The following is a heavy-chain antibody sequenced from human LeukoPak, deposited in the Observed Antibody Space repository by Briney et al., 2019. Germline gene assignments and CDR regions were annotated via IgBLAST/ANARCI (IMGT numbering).Heavy chain of an antibody. CDR1: GGTFSSYA. CDR3: ARGALDGSDDYFDY. V-gene: IGHV1-69*05. Sequence: SVKVSCKASGGTFSSYAISCVRQAPGQGLEWMRGIIPIFGTASYAQKFQGRVTITTDESTSTAYMELSSLRSEDTAVYYCARGALDGSDDYFDYWGQGTLVTVSS. D-gene: IGHD5-24*01. CDR2: IIPIFGTA. J-gene: IGHJ4*02.